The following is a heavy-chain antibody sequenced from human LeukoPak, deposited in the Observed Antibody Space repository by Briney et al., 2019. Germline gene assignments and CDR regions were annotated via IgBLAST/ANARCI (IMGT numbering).Heavy chain of an antibody. CDR2: FDPEDGET. CDR1: GYTLTELS. Sequence: GASVKVSCKVSGYTLTELSMHWVRQAPGKGLEWMGGFDPEDGETIYAQKFQGRVTMTEDTSTDTAYMELSSLRSEDTAVYYCASSMIHSSGWVGFDYWGQGTLVTVSS. CDR3: ASSMIHSSGWVGFDY. J-gene: IGHJ4*02. D-gene: IGHD6-19*01. V-gene: IGHV1-24*01.